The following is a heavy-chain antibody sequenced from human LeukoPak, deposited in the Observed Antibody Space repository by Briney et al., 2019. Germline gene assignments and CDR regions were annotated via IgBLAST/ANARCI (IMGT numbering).Heavy chain of an antibody. CDR1: GFTFSNHA. CDR2: ISSDGVKK. CDR3: ASGRGY. D-gene: IGHD3-10*01. V-gene: IGHV3-30-3*01. Sequence: GGSLRLSCAASGFTFSNHAIHWVRQAPGKGLEWVAVISSDGVKKYYVDSVKGRFTISRDNSKNTVYLQLNSLRAEDTAVCYCASGRGYWGQGTLVTVSS. J-gene: IGHJ4*02.